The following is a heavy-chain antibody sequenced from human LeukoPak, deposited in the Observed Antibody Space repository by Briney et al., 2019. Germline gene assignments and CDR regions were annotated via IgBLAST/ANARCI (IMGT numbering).Heavy chain of an antibody. CDR3: ARGPVAYYFDY. Sequence: GGSLRLSCAASGFTFSTYWMSWVRQAPGKGLEWVANIKEDGSEKYYVDSVKGRFTISRDNAKNSLYLQMNSLRAEDTAVYYCARGPVAYYFDYWGQGTLVTVSS. J-gene: IGHJ4*02. D-gene: IGHD6-19*01. CDR2: IKEDGSEK. V-gene: IGHV3-7*01. CDR1: GFTFSTYW.